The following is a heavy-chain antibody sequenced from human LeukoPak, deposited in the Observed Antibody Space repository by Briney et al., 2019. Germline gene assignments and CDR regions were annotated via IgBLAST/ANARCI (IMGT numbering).Heavy chain of an antibody. CDR3: ARVGVGTVAGNYFDD. Sequence: GGSLRLSCTASGFTVSSSYMTWVRQAPGEGLEWVSLIYGGGGTYYADSVKGRFTISRHNSENTLYLEMNSLRPEDTAVYHCARVGVGTVAGNYFDDWGQGTLVTVSS. CDR1: GFTVSSSY. J-gene: IGHJ4*02. CDR2: IYGGGGT. D-gene: IGHD6-19*01. V-gene: IGHV3-53*04.